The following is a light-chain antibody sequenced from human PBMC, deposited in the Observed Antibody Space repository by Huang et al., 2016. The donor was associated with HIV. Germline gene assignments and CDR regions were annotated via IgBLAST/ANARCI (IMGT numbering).Light chain of an antibody. J-gene: IGKJ4*01. Sequence: IQLTQSPSSLSASIGDRVTITFRASQGISSYLAWYQQKPGKAPKLLSYAASTLQSGVPSRFSGSGSGPDFTLTISSLQPEDFATYYCQQLNSYPLTFGGGTKVEIK. CDR2: AAS. CDR3: QQLNSYPLT. CDR1: QGISSY. V-gene: IGKV1-9*01.